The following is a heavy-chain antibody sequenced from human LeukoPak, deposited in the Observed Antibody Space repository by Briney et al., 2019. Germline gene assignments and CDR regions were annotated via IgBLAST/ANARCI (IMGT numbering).Heavy chain of an antibody. CDR1: GFTFDEYA. J-gene: IGHJ4*02. V-gene: IGHV3-9*03. D-gene: IGHD6-6*01. Sequence: GGSLRLSCAATGFTFDEYAMHWVRQAPGKGLEWVSGITCNSGNIGYADSVKGRFTISRDNAKKSLYLQMNSLRDEDMALYYCVKDRGKYSTSSGLDYWGQGILVTVSS. CDR3: VKDRGKYSTSSGLDY. CDR2: ITCNSGNI.